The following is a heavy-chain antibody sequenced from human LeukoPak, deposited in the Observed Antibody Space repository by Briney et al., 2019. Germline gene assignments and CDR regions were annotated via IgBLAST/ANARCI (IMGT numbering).Heavy chain of an antibody. CDR3: ARMKARGGVLRYFDWLSPLDY. CDR2: MNPNSGNT. D-gene: IGHD3-9*01. CDR1: GYTFTSYD. Sequence: GASVKVSCKASGYTFTSYDINWVRQATGQGLEWMGWMNPNSGNTGYAQKFQGRVTMTRNTSISTAYMELSSLRSEDTAVYYCARMKARGGVLRYFDWLSPLDYWGQGTLVTVSS. V-gene: IGHV1-8*01. J-gene: IGHJ4*02.